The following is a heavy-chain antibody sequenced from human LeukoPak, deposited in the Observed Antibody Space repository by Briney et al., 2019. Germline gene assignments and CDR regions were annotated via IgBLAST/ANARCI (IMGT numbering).Heavy chain of an antibody. Sequence: SVKVSCKASGGTFSCYAISWVRQAPGQGLEWMGRIIPILGIANYAQKFQGRVTITADKSTSTAYMELSSLRSEDTAVYYCASAGMPYYYYGMDVWGQGTTVTVSS. CDR3: ASAGMPYYYYGMDV. CDR2: IIPILGIA. D-gene: IGHD1-26*01. CDR1: GGTFSCYA. J-gene: IGHJ6*02. V-gene: IGHV1-69*04.